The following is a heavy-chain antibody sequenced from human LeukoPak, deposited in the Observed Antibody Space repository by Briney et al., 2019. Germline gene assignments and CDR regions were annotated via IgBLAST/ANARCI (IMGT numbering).Heavy chain of an antibody. CDR1: GFTFSSYA. CDR3: AKDLGYYYGSGSYLDY. Sequence: GGSLRLSCAASGFTFSSYAMSWVRQAPGKGLEWVSAISGSGGSTYYADSVKGRFTIPRDNSKNTLYLQMNSLRAEDTAVYDCAKDLGYYYGSGSYLDYWGQGTLVTVSS. J-gene: IGHJ4*02. CDR2: ISGSGGST. D-gene: IGHD3-10*01. V-gene: IGHV3-23*01.